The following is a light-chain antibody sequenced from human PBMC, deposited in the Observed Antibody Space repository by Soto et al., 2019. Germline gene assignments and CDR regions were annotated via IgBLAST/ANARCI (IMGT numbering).Light chain of an antibody. CDR1: QSVSSTS. V-gene: IGKV3-20*01. CDR2: VTS. Sequence: DIVLTQSPGTLSLSPGERATLSCRASQSVSSTSLAWYQQKPGQAPRLLIYVTSTRATGIPDRFSGSGSGTDFPLTISRLEPEDFAVYYCQQYGSSLFTFGPGTKVDI. CDR3: QQYGSSLFT. J-gene: IGKJ3*01.